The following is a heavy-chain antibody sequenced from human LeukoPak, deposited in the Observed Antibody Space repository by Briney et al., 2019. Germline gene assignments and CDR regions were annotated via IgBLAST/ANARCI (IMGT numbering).Heavy chain of an antibody. CDR1: GGSFSGYY. J-gene: IGHJ2*01. Sequence: SETLSLTCAVYGGSFSGYYWTWIRQPPGKGLEWIGYIYYSGSTNYNPSLKSRVTISVDTSKNQFSLKLSSVTAADTAVYYCARDLGGYNFVWYFDLWGRGTLVTVSS. CDR3: ARDLGGYNFVWYFDL. D-gene: IGHD5-24*01. CDR2: IYYSGST. V-gene: IGHV4-59*01.